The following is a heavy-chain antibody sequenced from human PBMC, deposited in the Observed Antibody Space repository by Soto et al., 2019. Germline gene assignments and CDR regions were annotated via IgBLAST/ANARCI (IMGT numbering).Heavy chain of an antibody. J-gene: IGHJ4*02. Sequence: GGSLRLSCAASGFTFSSYGMHWVRQAPGKGLEWVAVIWYDGSNKYFADSVKGRFTISRDNSKNTLFLQMNSLRAEDTAVYYCASQGSSCHPRYYFDYWGQGTLVTVSS. CDR2: IWYDGSNK. V-gene: IGHV3-33*01. CDR1: GFTFSSYG. CDR3: ASQGSSCHPRYYFDY. D-gene: IGHD6-13*01.